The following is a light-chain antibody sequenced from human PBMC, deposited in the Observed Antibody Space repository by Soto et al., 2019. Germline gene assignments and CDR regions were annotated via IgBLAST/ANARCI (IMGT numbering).Light chain of an antibody. CDR1: QSVSDY. V-gene: IGKV3-11*01. CDR3: QHYNSYSEA. CDR2: DTS. J-gene: IGKJ1*01. Sequence: EIVLTQSPATLSLSPGERATLSCRASQSVSDYLAWYQQKPGQAPRLLIYDTSSRASGIPARFSSSGSGTEFTLTISSLQPDDFATYYCQHYNSYSEAFGQGTKVDIK.